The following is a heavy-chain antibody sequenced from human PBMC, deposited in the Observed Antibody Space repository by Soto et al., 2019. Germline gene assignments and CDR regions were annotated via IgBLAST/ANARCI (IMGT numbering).Heavy chain of an antibody. CDR3: TSPHCFYDSSGRDY. J-gene: IGHJ4*02. V-gene: IGHV3-73*01. Sequence: PGGSLRLSCAASGFTFSGAALHWVRQTSGKGLEWVGRIRSKANNYATAYAASVEGRFTISRDDSKNTAYLQMNSLKTEDTAIYYCTSPHCFYDSSGRDYWGQGT. CDR1: GFTFSGAA. CDR2: IRSKANNYAT. D-gene: IGHD3-22*01.